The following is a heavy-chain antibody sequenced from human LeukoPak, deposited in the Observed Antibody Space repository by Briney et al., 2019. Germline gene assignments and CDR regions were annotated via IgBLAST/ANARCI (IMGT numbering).Heavy chain of an antibody. V-gene: IGHV1-58*01. J-gene: IGHJ5*02. Sequence: EASVKLSCTVSGFTFTSSAVQWVRQARRQRLEWIGWIVVGSGNTNYAQKFQERVTITRDMATSTAYMELSSLRSEDTAVYYCAADFAYSWSYWGHNWFDPWGQGTLVTVSS. CDR1: GFTFTSSA. CDR3: AADFAYSWSYWGHNWFDP. CDR2: IVVGSGNT. D-gene: IGHD1-26*01.